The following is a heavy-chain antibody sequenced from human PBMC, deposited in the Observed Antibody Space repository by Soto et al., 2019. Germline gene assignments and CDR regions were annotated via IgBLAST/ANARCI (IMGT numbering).Heavy chain of an antibody. Sequence: GGSLRLSCAASGFRFSSHGMHWVRQAPGKGLEWVAIIWYDGNNKYYAASVKGRFTISRDNSKNTLYLQMNSLRAEDTAVYYCARANSGTYEAWFDPWGQGTLVTVSS. J-gene: IGHJ5*02. D-gene: IGHD1-26*01. CDR1: GFRFSSHG. CDR2: IWYDGNNK. V-gene: IGHV3-33*01. CDR3: ARANSGTYEAWFDP.